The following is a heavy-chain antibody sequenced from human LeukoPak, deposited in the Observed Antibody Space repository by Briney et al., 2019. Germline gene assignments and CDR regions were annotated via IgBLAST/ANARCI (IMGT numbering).Heavy chain of an antibody. CDR3: AKTAMIVVVTPFDY. CDR2: ISGSGGST. J-gene: IGHJ4*02. D-gene: IGHD3-22*01. Sequence: PGGSLRLSCAASGFTFSSCAMSWVRQAPGKGLEWVSAISGSGGSTYYAGSVKGRFTISRDNSKNTLYLQMNSLRAEDTAVYYCAKTAMIVVVTPFDYWGQGTLVTVSS. V-gene: IGHV3-23*01. CDR1: GFTFSSCA.